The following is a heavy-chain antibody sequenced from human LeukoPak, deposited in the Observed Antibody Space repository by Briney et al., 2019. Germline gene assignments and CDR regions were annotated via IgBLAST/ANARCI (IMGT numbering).Heavy chain of an antibody. D-gene: IGHD2-2*01. CDR1: GFTFSSYE. J-gene: IGHJ4*02. Sequence: QPGGSLRLSCAASGFTFSSYEMNWVRQAPGKGLEWVSYISSRGSTKYYADSVKGRLTISRDNAKNSLYLQMNSLRAEDTAVYYCARGGGYCSSTSCYEARLEYWGQGTLVTVSS. V-gene: IGHV3-48*03. CDR2: ISSRGSTK. CDR3: ARGGGYCSSTSCYEARLEY.